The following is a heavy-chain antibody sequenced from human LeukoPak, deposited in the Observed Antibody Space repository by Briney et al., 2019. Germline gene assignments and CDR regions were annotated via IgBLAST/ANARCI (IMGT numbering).Heavy chain of an antibody. CDR3: TRARGYSYGDWYFDL. CDR2: IYWNDDK. J-gene: IGHJ2*01. Sequence: SGPTLVKPTQTLTLTCTFSGFSLTTYGVGVGWIRQPPGKALEWLALIYWNDDKTYRPSLKSRLTITRDTSKNQMVLTMTNMDPVDTATYYCTRARGYSYGDWYFDLWGRGTLVTVPS. D-gene: IGHD5-18*01. V-gene: IGHV2-5*01. CDR1: GFSLTTYGVG.